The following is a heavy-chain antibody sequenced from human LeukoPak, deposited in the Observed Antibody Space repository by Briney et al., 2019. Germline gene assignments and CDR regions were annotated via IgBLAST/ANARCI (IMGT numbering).Heavy chain of an antibody. D-gene: IGHD3-10*01. CDR1: GGTSSSYA. CDR3: ARVPITMVRGVIIGLQFDY. J-gene: IGHJ4*02. Sequence: ASVKVSCKASGGTSSSYAISWVRQAPGQGLEWMGGIIPIFGTANYAQKFQGRVTITADKSTSTAYMELSSLRSEDTAVYYCARVPITMVRGVIIGLQFDYWGQGTLVTVSS. CDR2: IIPIFGTA. V-gene: IGHV1-69*06.